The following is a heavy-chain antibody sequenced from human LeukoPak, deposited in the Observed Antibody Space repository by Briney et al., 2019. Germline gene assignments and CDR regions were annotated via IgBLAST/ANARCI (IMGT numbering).Heavy chain of an antibody. V-gene: IGHV1-69*05. Sequence: SVKVSCKASGGSSTNYPISWVRQAPGQGLEWMGGISPIFETPNFAQKFEARVTINTDESTNTAYMELSSLTSEDTAVYYCATTVHLERRTPHDVFDVWGQGTMVIVSS. D-gene: IGHD1-1*01. CDR3: ATTVHLERRTPHDVFDV. J-gene: IGHJ3*01. CDR1: GGSSTNYP. CDR2: ISPIFETP.